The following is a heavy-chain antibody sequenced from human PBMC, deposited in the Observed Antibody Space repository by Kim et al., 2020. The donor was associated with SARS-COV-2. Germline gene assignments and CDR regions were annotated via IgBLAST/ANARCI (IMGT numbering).Heavy chain of an antibody. CDR3: ARGKATAMVPGFDY. D-gene: IGHD5-18*01. J-gene: IGHJ4*02. V-gene: IGHV1-69*01. Sequence: AQKFQGRVTITADESTSTAYMELSSRRSEDTAVYYCARGKATAMVPGFDYWGQGTLVTVSS.